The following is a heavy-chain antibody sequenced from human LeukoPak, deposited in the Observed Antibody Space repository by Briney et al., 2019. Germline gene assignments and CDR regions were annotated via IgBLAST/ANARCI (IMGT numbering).Heavy chain of an antibody. D-gene: IGHD2-15*01. CDR1: GFAFNEYS. CDR2: MSSSDDGR. J-gene: IGHJ4*02. V-gene: IGHV3-23*01. Sequence: GGSLRLSCTASGFAFNEYSLNWVRQAPGKGLEWISAMSSSDDGRYYAASVRGRFTISRDTSRSTLYLQMNSLRAEDAAVYYCAKAPVTSCRGAFCYPFDYWGQGSLVTVSS. CDR3: AKAPVTSCRGAFCYPFDY.